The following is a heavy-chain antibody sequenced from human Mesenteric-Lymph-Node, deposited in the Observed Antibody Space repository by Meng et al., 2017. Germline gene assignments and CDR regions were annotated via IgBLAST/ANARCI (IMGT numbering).Heavy chain of an antibody. CDR1: GYTFTSYG. Sequence: ASVKVSCKASGYTFTSYGISWVRQAPGQGLEWMGWISAYNGNTNYAQKLQGRVTMTTDTSTSTAYMELRSLRSDDTAVYYCARGSPPYYYDSSGLDAFDIWGQGTMVTVSS. D-gene: IGHD3-22*01. V-gene: IGHV1-18*01. CDR3: ARGSPPYYYDSSGLDAFDI. CDR2: ISAYNGNT. J-gene: IGHJ3*02.